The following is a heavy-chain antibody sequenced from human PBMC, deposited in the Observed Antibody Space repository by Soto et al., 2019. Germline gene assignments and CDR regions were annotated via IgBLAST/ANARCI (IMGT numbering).Heavy chain of an antibody. J-gene: IGHJ5*02. CDR2: IYWDDDK. Sequence: QITLKESGPTLVKPTQTLTLTCTFSGFSLSTSGVGVGWIRQPPGKALEWLALIYWDDDKRYSPSLKSRRTSXKXLAKNQVVLTMTSMDPVDTATYYCAHRPAGYYAVASWGQGTLVTVSS. D-gene: IGHD3-22*01. CDR1: GFSLSTSGVG. CDR3: AHRPAGYYAVAS. V-gene: IGHV2-5*02.